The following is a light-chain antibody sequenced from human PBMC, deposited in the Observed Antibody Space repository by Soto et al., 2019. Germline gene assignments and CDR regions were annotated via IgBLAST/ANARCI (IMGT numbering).Light chain of an antibody. CDR3: GTWDSGLSVVL. V-gene: IGLV1-51*01. Sequence: QSVLTQPPSVSAAPGQKVTISCSGSSSNIGNNYVSWYQQLPGTAPKLLINDNDKRPSGIPDRFSGSKSGTSATLGITGLQTGDEVDNFCGTWDSGLSVVLFGGGTKLTVL. CDR1: SSNIGNNY. CDR2: DND. J-gene: IGLJ2*01.